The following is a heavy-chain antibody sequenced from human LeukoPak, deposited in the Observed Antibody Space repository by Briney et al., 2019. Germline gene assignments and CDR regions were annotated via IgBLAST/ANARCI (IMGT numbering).Heavy chain of an antibody. V-gene: IGHV3-23*01. CDR3: VKVELVRGGYFDY. CDR2: ISGSGGST. CDR1: GFTFSSYA. Sequence: GGSLRLSCAASGFTFSSYAMSWVRQAPGKGLEWVSAISGSGGSTYYADSVKGRFTISRDNSKNTLYLQMNSLRAEDTAVYYCVKVELVRGGYFDYWGQGTLVTVSS. D-gene: IGHD3-10*01. J-gene: IGHJ4*02.